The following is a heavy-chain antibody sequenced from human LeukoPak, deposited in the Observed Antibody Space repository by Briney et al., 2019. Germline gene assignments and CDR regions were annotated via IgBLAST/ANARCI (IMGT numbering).Heavy chain of an antibody. CDR3: ARAPYSSSWPNWFDP. V-gene: IGHV6-1*01. Sequence: SQTLSLTCAISGDSVSSNSAAWNWIRQSPSRGLEWLGRIYYRSKWYNDYAVSVKSRITINPDTSKNQFSPQLNSVTPEDTAVYYCARAPYSSSWPNWFDPWGQGTLVTVSS. CDR1: GDSVSSNSAA. CDR2: IYYRSKWYN. J-gene: IGHJ5*02. D-gene: IGHD6-13*01.